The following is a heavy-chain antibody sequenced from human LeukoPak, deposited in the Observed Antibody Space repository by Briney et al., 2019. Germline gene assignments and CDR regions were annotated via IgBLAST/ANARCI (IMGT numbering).Heavy chain of an antibody. CDR2: ISYDGSNK. Sequence: GGSLRLSCAASGFTFSSYGMHWVRQAPGKGLEWVAVISYDGSNKYYADSVKGRFTISRDNPKNTLYLQMNSLRAEDTAVYYCAKAQSIVGANPVDTWGQGTLVTVSS. CDR1: GFTFSSYG. CDR3: AKAQSIVGANPVDT. J-gene: IGHJ5*02. D-gene: IGHD1-26*01. V-gene: IGHV3-30*18.